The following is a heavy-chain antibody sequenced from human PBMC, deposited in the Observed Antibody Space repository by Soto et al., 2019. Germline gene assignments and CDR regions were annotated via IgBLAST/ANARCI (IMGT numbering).Heavy chain of an antibody. Sequence: QITLKESGPTLVKPTQTLTLTCTFSGFSLSTSGVGVGWIRQPPGKALEWLALIYWDDDKRYSPSLKSRLTITKDTSKNHVVLTRTNMDPVDPATYYCAQSYSSSSGYYYYGMDVWGQGTTVTVSS. CDR2: IYWDDDK. CDR1: GFSLSTSGVG. D-gene: IGHD6-6*01. V-gene: IGHV2-5*02. CDR3: AQSYSSSSGYYYYGMDV. J-gene: IGHJ6*02.